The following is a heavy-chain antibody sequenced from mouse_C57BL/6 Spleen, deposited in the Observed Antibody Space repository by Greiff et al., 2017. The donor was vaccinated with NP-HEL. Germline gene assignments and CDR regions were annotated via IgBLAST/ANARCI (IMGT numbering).Heavy chain of an antibody. CDR3: ARSLITTVGYAMDY. D-gene: IGHD1-1*01. CDR1: GYTFTSYG. Sequence: QVQLKESGAELARPGASVKLSCKASGYTFTSYGISWVKQRTGQGLEWIGEIYPRSGNTYYNEKFKGKATLTADKSSSTAYMELRSLTSEDSAVYFCARSLITTVGYAMDYWGQGTSVTVSS. J-gene: IGHJ4*01. CDR2: IYPRSGNT. V-gene: IGHV1-81*01.